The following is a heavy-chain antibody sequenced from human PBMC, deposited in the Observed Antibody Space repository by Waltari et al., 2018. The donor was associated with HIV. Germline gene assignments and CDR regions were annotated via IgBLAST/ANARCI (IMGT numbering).Heavy chain of an antibody. J-gene: IGHJ4*02. CDR2: IKQDGSEK. V-gene: IGHV3-7*01. CDR3: ARVRGYSCWD. CDR1: GFTFTSYW. D-gene: IGHD2-2*01. Sequence: LRLSCGASGFTFTSYWMSWVRQAPGKGLEWVANIKQDGSEKYYVDSMKGRFTISRDNAKNSLYLQMNSLRAEDTAVYYCARVRGYSCWDWGQGTLVTVSS.